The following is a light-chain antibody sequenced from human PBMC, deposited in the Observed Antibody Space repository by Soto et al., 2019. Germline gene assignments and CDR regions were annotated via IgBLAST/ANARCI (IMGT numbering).Light chain of an antibody. CDR2: DVS. CDR1: SSDVGGYNY. J-gene: IGLJ1*01. Sequence: QSALTQPASVSGSPGQSINISCTGTSSDVGGYNYVSWYQQHPGKAPKLMIYDVSNRPSGVSNRFSGSKSGNTASLTISGLQAEDEADYYCSSYTSSSSFGTGTKLTVL. V-gene: IGLV2-14*01. CDR3: SSYTSSSS.